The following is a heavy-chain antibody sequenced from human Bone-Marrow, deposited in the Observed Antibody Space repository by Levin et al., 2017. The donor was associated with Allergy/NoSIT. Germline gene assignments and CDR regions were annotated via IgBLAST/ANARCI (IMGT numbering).Heavy chain of an antibody. D-gene: IGHD1-7*01. J-gene: IGHJ6*02. CDR2: IFHSGIA. CDR3: ARVGVALSGSTLYGMDV. V-gene: IGHV4-30-4*01. Sequence: SETLSLTCTVSGGSMSTSDYYWNWIRQPPGKGLEWIGYIFHSGIAYHNPSLKSRVSISVDKSNNQFSLKLTSVTAADTAVYYFARVGVALSGSTLYGMDVWGQGTTVTVSS. CDR1: GGSMSTSDYY.